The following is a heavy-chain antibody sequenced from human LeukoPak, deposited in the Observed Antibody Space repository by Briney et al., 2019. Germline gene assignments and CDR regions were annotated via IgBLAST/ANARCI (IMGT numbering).Heavy chain of an antibody. CDR1: VFTFRSYA. J-gene: IGHJ4*02. CDR3: ARDGSGSFSFDY. V-gene: IGHV3-64*01. Sequence: GGSLRLSRAASVFTFRSYAIHGVPEAPGKGLGYVSAISSNGGSTYYANSVKGRFTISRDNSKNTLYLQMGSLRAEDMAVYYCARDGSGSFSFDYWGQGTLVTVSS. D-gene: IGHD3-10*01. CDR2: ISSNGGST.